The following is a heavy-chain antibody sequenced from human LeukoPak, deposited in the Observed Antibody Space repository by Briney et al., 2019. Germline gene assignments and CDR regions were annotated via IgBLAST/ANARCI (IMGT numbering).Heavy chain of an antibody. V-gene: IGHV3-43*02. CDR3: AKWRQDYYDSSTYYYDGFDI. CDR2: ISGDGYDT. D-gene: IGHD3-22*01. Sequence: GGSLRLSCAASRFSLADCAMHWVRQVPGKGLEWVSLISGDGYDTYYAASVKGRFTISRDNSKSSLYLQMNSLRAEDTAVYYCAKWRQDYYDSSTYYYDGFDIWGQGTRVTVSS. CDR1: RFSLADCA. J-gene: IGHJ3*02.